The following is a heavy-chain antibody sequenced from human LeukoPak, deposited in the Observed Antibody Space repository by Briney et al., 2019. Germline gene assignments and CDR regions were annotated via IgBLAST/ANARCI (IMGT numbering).Heavy chain of an antibody. J-gene: IGHJ5*02. Sequence: SETLSLTCTVSGGSISSSSYYWGWIRQPPGKGLEWIGNIYYSGNTYYNSSLKSRVTISVDTSKNQFSLKLSSVTAADTAVYYCARPSFGSGRLDHWGQGTLVTVSS. D-gene: IGHD3-10*01. CDR1: GGSISSSSYY. V-gene: IGHV4-39*01. CDR2: IYYSGNT. CDR3: ARPSFGSGRLDH.